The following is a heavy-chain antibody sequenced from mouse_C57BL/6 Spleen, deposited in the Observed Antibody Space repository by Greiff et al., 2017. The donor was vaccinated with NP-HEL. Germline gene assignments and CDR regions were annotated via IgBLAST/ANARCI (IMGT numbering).Heavy chain of an antibody. CDR1: GYTFTDYE. D-gene: IGHD4-1*01. CDR2: IDPETGGT. Sequence: QVQLQQSGAELVRPGASVTLSCKASGYTFTDYEMHWVKQTPVHGLEWIGAIDPETGGTAYNQKFKGKAILTADKSSSTAYMELRSRTSEDSAVYYCTRWNGDVGAMDDWGQGTSVTVAS. J-gene: IGHJ4*01. V-gene: IGHV1-15*01. CDR3: TRWNGDVGAMDD.